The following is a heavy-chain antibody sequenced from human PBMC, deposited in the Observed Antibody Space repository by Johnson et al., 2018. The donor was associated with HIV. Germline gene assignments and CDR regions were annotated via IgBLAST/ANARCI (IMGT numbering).Heavy chain of an antibody. CDR3: ASSIPPYSSSSVAFDI. CDR2: ISSSGSTI. Sequence: QVQLVESGGALVQPGGSLRLSCAASGFTFSDYYMSWIRQAPGKGLEWVSYISSSGSTIYYADSVKGRLTISRDNAKNSLYLQMNSLRAEDTAVYYCASSIPPYSSSSVAFDIWGQGTMVTVSS. D-gene: IGHD6-6*01. CDR1: GFTFSDYY. J-gene: IGHJ3*02. V-gene: IGHV3-11*04.